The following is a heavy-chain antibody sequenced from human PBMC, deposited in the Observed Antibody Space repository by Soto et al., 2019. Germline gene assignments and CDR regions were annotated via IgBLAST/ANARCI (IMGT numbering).Heavy chain of an antibody. CDR1: GGPFRSYG. J-gene: IGHJ3*02. Sequence: QVQLVQSGAEVKKPGSSVKVSCKASGGPFRSYGFSWVRQAPGQGLEWMGGILPIIDTTNYARKFQGRVTITADESTRTAYMELSSLTSDDTAAYYCARDMPDDGLDIWGQGTMVTVSS. V-gene: IGHV1-69*01. CDR3: ARDMPDDGLDI. CDR2: ILPIIDTT. D-gene: IGHD2-2*01.